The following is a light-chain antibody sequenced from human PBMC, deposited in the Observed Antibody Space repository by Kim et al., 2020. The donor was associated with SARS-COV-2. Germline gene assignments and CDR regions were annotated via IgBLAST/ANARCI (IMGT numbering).Light chain of an antibody. V-gene: IGKV3-20*01. CDR3: QQSGNARWT. CDR2: AAS. J-gene: IGKJ1*01. CDR1: QTMSSNF. Sequence: SPGERATLSCRASQTMSSNFLAWYQQKAGQAPRLLIYAASKRATGIPGRFSGSGSGTDFTLTISRLDPEDFAVYYCQQSGNARWTFGQGTKVEIK.